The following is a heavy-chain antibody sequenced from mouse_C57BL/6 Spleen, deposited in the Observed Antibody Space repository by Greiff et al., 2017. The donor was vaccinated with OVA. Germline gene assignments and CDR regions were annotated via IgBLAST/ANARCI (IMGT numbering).Heavy chain of an antibody. V-gene: IGHV1-54*01. J-gene: IGHJ2*01. CDR1: GYAFTNYL. CDR2: INPGSGGT. CDR3: ARFPCGY. Sequence: VKLMESGAELVRPGTSVKVSCKASGYAFTNYLIEWVKQRPGQGLEWIGVINPGSGGTNYNEKFKGKATLTADKSSSTAYMQLSSLTSEDSAVYFCARFPCGYWGQGTTLTVSS.